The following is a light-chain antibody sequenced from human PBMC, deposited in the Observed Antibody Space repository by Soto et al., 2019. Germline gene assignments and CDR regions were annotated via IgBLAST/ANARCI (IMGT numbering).Light chain of an antibody. CDR3: SSYAGNNNLL. CDR2: EVN. V-gene: IGLV2-8*01. CDR1: SSDVGGYNS. J-gene: IGLJ2*01. Sequence: QSALTQPPSASGSPGQSVTISCTGTSSDVGGYNSVSWYQQHPGKAPKLMTYEVNKRPSGVPDRFSGSKSGNTASLTVSGLQAEDEADYYCSSYAGNNNLLFGGGTNLTVL.